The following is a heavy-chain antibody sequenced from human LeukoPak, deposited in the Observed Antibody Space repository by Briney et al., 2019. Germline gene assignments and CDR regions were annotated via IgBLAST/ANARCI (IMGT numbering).Heavy chain of an antibody. Sequence: GSLGLSCAASGFTFSNYWMSWVRQAPGKGLEWIGEIHHEGSTKYSPSLKSRVTISVDKSKNQSSLKLNSMTAADTAVYYCTAQGGWYIDYWGQGTLVTVSS. CDR2: IHHEGST. J-gene: IGHJ4*02. CDR1: GFTFSNYW. CDR3: TAQGGWYIDY. D-gene: IGHD6-19*01. V-gene: IGHV4-4*02.